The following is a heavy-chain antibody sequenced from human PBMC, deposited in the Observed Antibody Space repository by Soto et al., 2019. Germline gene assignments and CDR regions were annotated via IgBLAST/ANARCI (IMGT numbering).Heavy chain of an antibody. D-gene: IGHD3-3*01. Sequence: SETLSLTCAVSSGSISSSNWWSWVRQPPGKGLEWIGEIYHSGSTNYNPSLKSRVTISVDKSKNQFSLKLSSVTAADTAVYYCASRSLYGFYFGFDPWGQGTLVTVSS. CDR1: SGSISSSNW. J-gene: IGHJ5*02. CDR2: IYHSGST. V-gene: IGHV4-4*02. CDR3: ASRSLYGFYFGFDP.